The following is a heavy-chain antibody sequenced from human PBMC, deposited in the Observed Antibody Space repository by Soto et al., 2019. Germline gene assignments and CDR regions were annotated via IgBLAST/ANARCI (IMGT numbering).Heavy chain of an antibody. J-gene: IGHJ6*02. D-gene: IGHD2-21*02. Sequence: PSETLSLTCSVSGGSITNDDYYWTWIRQPPGKGLEWIGHIYYNGNTYYNPSLKSRLTLSLDTSQNQFSLHLTSVIAADSASYFCDCSTTDASVVFYYGLDVWGQGTTVTVSS. V-gene: IGHV4-30-4*08. CDR2: IYYNGNT. CDR1: GGSITNDDYY. CDR3: DCSTTDASVVFYYGLDV.